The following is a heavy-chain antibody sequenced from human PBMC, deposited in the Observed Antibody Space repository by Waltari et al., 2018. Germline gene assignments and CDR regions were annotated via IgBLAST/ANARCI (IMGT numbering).Heavy chain of an antibody. CDR1: GFSFSSSW. CDR3: AKLTPPEDY. D-gene: IGHD7-27*01. CDR2: INSEGGGI. J-gene: IGHJ4*02. Sequence: EVQLVESGGSLVQPGGSMRLSCATSGFSFSSSWMHWVRHRPGKGLGWVSRINSEGGGIGYADSVRGRFTVSRDNARNTLYLQMNSLRDEDTAVYYCAKLTPPEDYWGQGTLVTVSS. V-gene: IGHV3-74*01.